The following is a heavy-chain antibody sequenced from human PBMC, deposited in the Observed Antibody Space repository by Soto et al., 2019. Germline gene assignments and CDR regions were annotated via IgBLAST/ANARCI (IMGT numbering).Heavy chain of an antibody. D-gene: IGHD3-22*01. Sequence: PGGSLRLSCAASGFTFSSYGMHWVRQAPGKGLEWVAVISYDGSNKYYADSVKGRFTISRDNSKNTLYLQMNSLRVEDTAVYYCAKPIDSSGSPFDYWGQGTLVTVSS. CDR3: AKPIDSSGSPFDY. CDR1: GFTFSSYG. CDR2: ISYDGSNK. J-gene: IGHJ4*02. V-gene: IGHV3-30*18.